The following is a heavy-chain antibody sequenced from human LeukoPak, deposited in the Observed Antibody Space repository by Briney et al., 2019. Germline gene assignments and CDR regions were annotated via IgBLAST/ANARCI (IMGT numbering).Heavy chain of an antibody. CDR3: ARSRSLTGTKRPRGYYYYYGMDV. CDR1: DGSIINSNHY. D-gene: IGHD1-20*01. J-gene: IGHJ6*02. CDR2: ISYSGGT. V-gene: IGHV4-39*01. Sequence: PSETLSLTCTVSDGSIINSNHYWGWTRQPPGKGLEWIGSISYSGGTAYNPPLRSRVTISVDTSKNQFSLKLSSVTAADTAVYYCARSRSLTGTKRPRGYYYYYGMDVWGQGTTVTVSS.